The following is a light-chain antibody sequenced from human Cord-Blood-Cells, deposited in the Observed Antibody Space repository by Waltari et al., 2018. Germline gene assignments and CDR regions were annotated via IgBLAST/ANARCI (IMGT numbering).Light chain of an antibody. Sequence: QSALTQPASVSGSPGQSITISCTGTISDVGGYNHVPWYQQHPGKAPKLMIYEVSNRPSGVSNRFSGSKSGNTASLTISGLQAEDEADYYCSSYTSSSTVVFGGGTKLTVL. V-gene: IGLV2-14*01. J-gene: IGLJ2*01. CDR3: SSYTSSSTVV. CDR1: ISDVGGYNH. CDR2: EVS.